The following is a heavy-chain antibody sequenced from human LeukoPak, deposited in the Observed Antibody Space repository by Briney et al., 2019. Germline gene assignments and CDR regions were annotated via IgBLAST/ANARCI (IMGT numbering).Heavy chain of an antibody. V-gene: IGHV3-66*01. CDR3: ARARDGYNYLALLDY. D-gene: IGHD5-24*01. CDR2: IYSGGST. Sequence: GGSLRLSCAASGFTVSSNYMSWVRQAPGKGLEWVSVIYSGGSTYYADSVKGRFTISRDNSKNTLYLQMNSLRAEDTAVYYCARARDGYNYLALLDYWGQGTLVTVSS. CDR1: GFTVSSNY. J-gene: IGHJ4*02.